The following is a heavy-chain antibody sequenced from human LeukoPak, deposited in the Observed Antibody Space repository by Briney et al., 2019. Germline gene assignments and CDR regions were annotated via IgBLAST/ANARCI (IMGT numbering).Heavy chain of an antibody. V-gene: IGHV1-69*13. CDR1: GGTFSSYA. CDR3: ARGYDFWSGFDY. Sequence: SVEVSCKASGGTFSSYAISWVRQAPGQGLEWMGGIIPIFGTANYAQKFQGRVTITADESASTAYMELSSLRSEDTAVYYCARGYDFWSGFDYWAREPWSPSPQ. CDR2: IIPIFGTA. J-gene: IGHJ4*02. D-gene: IGHD3-3*01.